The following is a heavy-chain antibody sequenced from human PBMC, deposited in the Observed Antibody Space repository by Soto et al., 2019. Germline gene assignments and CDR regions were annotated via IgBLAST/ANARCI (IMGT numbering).Heavy chain of an antibody. J-gene: IGHJ4*02. V-gene: IGHV4-31*03. CDR3: ARGVIH. D-gene: IGHD3-16*02. Sequence: QVQLQESGPGLVKPSQTLSLTCTVSGGSISSGGYYWSWIRQHPGKGLEWIGYIYYSGSTSYNPSLQRRPTTSVDTSQHQFSLMLSSVTAADTAVDYRARGVIHWGQGTLVTVSS. CDR2: IYYSGST. CDR1: GGSISSGGYY.